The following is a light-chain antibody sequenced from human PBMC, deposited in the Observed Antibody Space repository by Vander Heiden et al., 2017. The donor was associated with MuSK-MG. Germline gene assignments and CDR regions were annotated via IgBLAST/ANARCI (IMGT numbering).Light chain of an antibody. J-gene: IGKJ2*01. V-gene: IGKV2-28*01. CDR2: LAS. CDR1: QSLLHTDGNNF. CDR3: MQALETPRYT. Sequence: VMTQSPLSLPVTPGEPASISCRSSQSLLHTDGNNFLEWYLQKPGQSPKLLIYLASYRASGVPDRFSGSGSGTDFTLKIRRVEAEDVGIYYCMQALETPRYTFGQGTKLEIK.